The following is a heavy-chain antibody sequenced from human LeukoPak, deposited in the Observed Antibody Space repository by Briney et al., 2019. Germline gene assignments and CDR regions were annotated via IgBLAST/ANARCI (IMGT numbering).Heavy chain of an antibody. CDR3: ARVTRTLKIYYYYYMDV. V-gene: IGHV3-21*01. CDR1: GFTFSSYE. CDR2: ISNSNNYK. Sequence: GGSLRLSCAASGFTFSSYEMNWVRQAPGKGLEWVSSISNSNNYKYYPDSLKGRFTISRDNAKNSLYLQMNSLRAEDTAVYYCARVTRTLKIYYYYYMDVWGKGTTVTISS. D-gene: IGHD1/OR15-1a*01. J-gene: IGHJ6*03.